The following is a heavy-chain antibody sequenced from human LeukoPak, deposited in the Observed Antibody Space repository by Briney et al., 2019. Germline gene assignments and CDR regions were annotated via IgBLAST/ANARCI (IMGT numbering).Heavy chain of an antibody. J-gene: IGHJ4*02. Sequence: ASVKVSCKASGYTFTSYDINWMRQATGQGLEWMGWMNPNSGNTGYAQKFQGRVTMTRNTSISTAYMELSSPRSEDTAVYYCARFPNYDFWSGYYSVDYWGQGTLVTVSS. D-gene: IGHD3-3*01. CDR1: GYTFTSYD. CDR3: ARFPNYDFWSGYYSVDY. V-gene: IGHV1-8*01. CDR2: MNPNSGNT.